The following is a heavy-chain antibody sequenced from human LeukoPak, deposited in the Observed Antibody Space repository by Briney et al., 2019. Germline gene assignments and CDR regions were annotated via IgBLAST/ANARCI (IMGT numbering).Heavy chain of an antibody. CDR2: IYPGDSDT. CDR1: GYSFTSYW. CDR3: ARLKQQLVRGRYFDY. Sequence: GESLKISCKGSGYSFTSYWICWVRQMPGKGLEWMGIIYPGDSDTRYSPSFQGQVTISADKSISTAYLQWSSLKASDTAMYYCARLKQQLVRGRYFDYWGQGTLVTVSS. D-gene: IGHD6-13*01. J-gene: IGHJ4*02. V-gene: IGHV5-51*01.